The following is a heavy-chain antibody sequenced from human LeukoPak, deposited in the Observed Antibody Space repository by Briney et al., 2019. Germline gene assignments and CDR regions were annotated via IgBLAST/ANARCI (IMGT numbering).Heavy chain of an antibody. D-gene: IGHD2-15*01. Sequence: ASVKVSCKASGYTFTSYGISWVRQAPGQGLEWMGWISAYNGNTNYAQKLQGRVTMTTDTSTSTAYMELRSLRSDDTAVYYWAREGGYCSGGGCGWFDPGGQGTLVPVSS. CDR1: GYTFTSYG. V-gene: IGHV1-18*01. CDR2: ISAYNGNT. J-gene: IGHJ5*02. CDR3: AREGGYCSGGGCGWFDP.